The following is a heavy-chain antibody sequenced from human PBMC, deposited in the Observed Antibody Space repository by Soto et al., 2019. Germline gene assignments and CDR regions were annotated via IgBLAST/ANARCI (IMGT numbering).Heavy chain of an antibody. V-gene: IGHV1-18*01. Sequence: GASVKVSCKTSAYRFTSYIITWVRQAPGQGLEWMGWIRSYNGDTNYAQKLQGRVTLTTDTSTTTAYMELRSLRSDDTAVYYCARGSRYTGPDYWGQGTLVTVSS. CDR1: AYRFTSYI. CDR2: IRSYNGDT. CDR3: ARGSRYTGPDY. D-gene: IGHD2-2*02. J-gene: IGHJ4*02.